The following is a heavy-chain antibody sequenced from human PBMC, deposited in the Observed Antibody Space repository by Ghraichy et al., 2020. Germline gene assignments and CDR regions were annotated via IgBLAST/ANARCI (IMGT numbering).Heavy chain of an antibody. CDR3: AKEGRPYSGGGYFDV. Sequence: GGSLRLSCAASGFTFNSYAMGWVRQAPGKGLEWVSTINEHGRATYYAASVKGRFTISRDNSRDTLFLQVNSLRFDDTAVYYCAKEGRPYSGGGYFDVWGRGTLVTLSS. CDR1: GFTFNSYA. CDR2: INEHGRAT. J-gene: IGHJ2*01. V-gene: IGHV3-23*01. D-gene: IGHD5-18*01.